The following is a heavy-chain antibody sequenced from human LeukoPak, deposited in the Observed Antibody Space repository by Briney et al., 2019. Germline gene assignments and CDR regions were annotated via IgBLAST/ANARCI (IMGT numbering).Heavy chain of an antibody. CDR2: INPNSCGT. CDR1: GYTFTGYY. CDR3: ASVLDTAMVTDGN. J-gene: IGHJ1*01. Sequence: ASVKVSSKASGYTFTGYYMHWVRQAPGQGLEWMGWINPNSCGTNYAQKFQGRVTMTRDTSISTAYMELSRLRSDDTAVYYCASVLDTAMVTDGNWGQGTLVTVSP. V-gene: IGHV1-2*02. D-gene: IGHD5-18*01.